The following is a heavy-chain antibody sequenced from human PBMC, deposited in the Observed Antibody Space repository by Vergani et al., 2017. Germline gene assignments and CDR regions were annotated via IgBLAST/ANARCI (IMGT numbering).Heavy chain of an antibody. J-gene: IGHJ6*03. CDR2: IYYSGTT. Sequence: QVQLQESGPGLVKASQTLSLTRSVFGVYVGSGGYYWTRVRPRPGMGLDWIGYIYYSGTTYYNPSLESRLTISLDTSENHLSLKLTSVTDADTAVYYCARQKDYYMDVWGKGTTVTVS. CDR3: ARQKDYYMDV. V-gene: IGHV4-31*03. CDR1: GVYVGSGGYY.